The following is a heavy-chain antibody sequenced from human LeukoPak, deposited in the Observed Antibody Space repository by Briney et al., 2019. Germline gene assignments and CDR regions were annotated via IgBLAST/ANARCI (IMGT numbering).Heavy chain of an antibody. D-gene: IGHD4-17*01. V-gene: IGHV4-38-2*02. Sequence: SETLSLTCTVSNYSISTDYYWGWIRQPPGKGLEWIGTMYHSGSTYYNPSLKSRVTISVDTSKNQFSLKLSSVTAADTAVYYCARIRGGHGDYGALDYWGQGTLVTVSS. CDR1: NYSISTDYY. CDR2: MYHSGST. J-gene: IGHJ4*02. CDR3: ARIRGGHGDYGALDY.